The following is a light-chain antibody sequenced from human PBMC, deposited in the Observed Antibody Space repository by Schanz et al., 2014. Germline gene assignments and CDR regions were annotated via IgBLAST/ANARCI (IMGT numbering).Light chain of an antibody. V-gene: IGLV1-51*01. CDR1: SSNIGSSY. Sequence: QSVLTQPPSVSAAPGQKVTISCSGTSSNIGSSYVSWYQQFPGRAPKLLIYDNSKRPSGIPDRFSGSKSGTSATLGITGLQTGDEAHYYCGTWHTSLSAVFGGGTKLTVL. J-gene: IGLJ2*01. CDR3: GTWHTSLSAV. CDR2: DNS.